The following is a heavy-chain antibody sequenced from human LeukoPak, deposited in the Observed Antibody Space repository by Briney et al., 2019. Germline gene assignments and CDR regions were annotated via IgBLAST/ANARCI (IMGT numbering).Heavy chain of an antibody. CDR2: IYTSGST. V-gene: IGHV4-4*07. CDR3: ARDKPVEDDFWSVPPPLYYYYMDV. Sequence: PSETLSLTCTVSGGSISSYYWSWIRQPAGKGLEWIGRIYTSGSTNYNPSLKSRVTMSVDTSKNQFSLKLSSVTAADTAVYYCARDKPVEDDFWSVPPPLYYYYMDVWGKGTTVTVSS. D-gene: IGHD3-3*01. J-gene: IGHJ6*03. CDR1: GGSISSYY.